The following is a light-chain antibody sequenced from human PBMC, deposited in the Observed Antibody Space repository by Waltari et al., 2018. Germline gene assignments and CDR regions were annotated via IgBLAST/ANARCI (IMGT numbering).Light chain of an antibody. CDR3: QQYNDWPLT. CDR1: HSVGTH. CDR2: AAS. V-gene: IGKV3-15*01. Sequence: EIVMTQSPIILSVSPGESATLSCRASHSVGTHLAWYQQRPGQPPRLVIFAASTRATGVPVRFSGSGSGTEFTLTISSLQSEDFAVYYCQQYNDWPLTFGGGT. J-gene: IGKJ4*01.